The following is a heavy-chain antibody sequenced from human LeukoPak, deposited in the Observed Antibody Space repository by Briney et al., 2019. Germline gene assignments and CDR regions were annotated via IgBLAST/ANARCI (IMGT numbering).Heavy chain of an antibody. CDR1: GFTFTNAW. V-gene: IGHV3-15*07. D-gene: IGHD3-22*01. CDR3: ATDFYDST. CDR2: IKSKADGETI. J-gene: IGHJ5*02. Sequence: GGSLRLSCAASGFTFTNAWMNWVRQAPGKGLEWVGRIKSKADGETIDYAAPVKGRFTLSRDDSKTTLYLQMNSLQTEDTAVYYCATDFYDSTWGQGTLVTVSS.